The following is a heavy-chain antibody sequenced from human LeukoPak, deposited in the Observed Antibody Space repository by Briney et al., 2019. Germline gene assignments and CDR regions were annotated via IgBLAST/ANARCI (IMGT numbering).Heavy chain of an antibody. CDR2: IWYDGSNK. CDR1: GFTFSSYG. D-gene: IGHD3-10*01. CDR3: ARSRYYSGSGSPVDY. Sequence: PGGSLRLSCAASGFTFSSYGMHWVRQAPGKGLEWVAVIWYDGSNKYYADSVKGRFTISRDNSKNTLYLQMNSLRAEDTAVYYCARSRYYSGSGSPVDYWGQGTLVTVSS. J-gene: IGHJ4*02. V-gene: IGHV3-33*01.